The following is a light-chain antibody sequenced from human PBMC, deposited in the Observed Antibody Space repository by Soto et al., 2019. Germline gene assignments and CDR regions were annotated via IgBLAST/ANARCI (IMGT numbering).Light chain of an antibody. J-gene: IGKJ1*01. V-gene: IGKV3-11*01. CDR2: DAS. CDR1: QSVSGF. Sequence: EIVLTQSPATLSLSPGERATLSCRASQSVSGFLAWYQQKPGQAPRPLIYDASNRATVIPARFSGSGSGTDFTLTISSLEPEDFAVYYCQHRGNWPPTWTFGQGTKVEI. CDR3: QHRGNWPPTWT.